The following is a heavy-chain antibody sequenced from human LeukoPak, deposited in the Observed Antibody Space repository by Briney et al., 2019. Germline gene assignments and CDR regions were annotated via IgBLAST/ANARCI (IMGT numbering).Heavy chain of an antibody. CDR3: ARVGVVQQTFDY. CDR2: INPNSGGT. CDR1: GYTFTSYA. V-gene: IGHV1-2*02. Sequence: GASVKVSCKASGYTFTSYAMNWVRQAPGQGLEWMGWINPNSGGTNYAQKFQGRVTMTRDTSISTAYMELGRLRSDDTAVYYCARVGVVQQTFDYWGQGTLVTVSS. D-gene: IGHD6-13*01. J-gene: IGHJ4*02.